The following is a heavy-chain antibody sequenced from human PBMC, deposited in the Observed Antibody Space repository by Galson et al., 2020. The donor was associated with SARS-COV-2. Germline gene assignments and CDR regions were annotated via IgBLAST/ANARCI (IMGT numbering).Heavy chain of an antibody. V-gene: IGHV4-39*07. CDR2: IYYSGST. CDR3: SFIAAAGTDTHGGDTNY. J-gene: IGHJ4*02. Sequence: ASETLSLTCTVSGGSISSSSYYWGWIRQPPGKGLEWIGSIYYSGSTYYNPSLKSRVTISVDTSKNQFSLKLSSVTAADTAVYYCSFIAAAGTDTHGGDTNYWGQGTLVTVSS. CDR1: GGSISSSSYY. D-gene: IGHD6-13*01.